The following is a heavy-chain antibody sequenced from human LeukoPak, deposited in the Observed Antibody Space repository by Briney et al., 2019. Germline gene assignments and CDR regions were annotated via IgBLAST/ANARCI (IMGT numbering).Heavy chain of an antibody. V-gene: IGHV4-39*07. Sequence: PSETLSLTCTVSGGSISSSSYYWGWIRQPPGKGLEWIGSIYYSGSTYYNPSLKSRVTISVDTSKNQFSLKLSSVTAADTAVYYCARGRDGYSYPFDYWGQGTLVTVSS. CDR1: GGSISSSSYY. J-gene: IGHJ4*02. CDR3: ARGRDGYSYPFDY. CDR2: IYYSGST. D-gene: IGHD5-24*01.